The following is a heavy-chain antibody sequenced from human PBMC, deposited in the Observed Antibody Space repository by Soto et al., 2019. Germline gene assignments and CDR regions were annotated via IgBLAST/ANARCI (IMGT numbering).Heavy chain of an antibody. CDR1: GYTFTGYY. D-gene: IGHD2-21*01. J-gene: IGHJ4*02. V-gene: IGHV1-2*04. CDR2: INPNSGGT. CDR3: AREGSFSRDFDY. Sequence: ASVKVSCKDSGYTFTGYYMHWVRQAPGQGLEWMGWINPNSGGTNYAQKFQGWVTMTRDTSISTAYMELSRLRSDDTAVYYCAREGSFSRDFDYWGQGTLVTVSS.